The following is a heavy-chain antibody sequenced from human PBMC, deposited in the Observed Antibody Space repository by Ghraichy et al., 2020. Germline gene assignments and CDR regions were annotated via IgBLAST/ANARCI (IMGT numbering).Heavy chain of an antibody. V-gene: IGHV3-7*03. D-gene: IGHD3-10*01. Sequence: GGSLRLSCRASGFKFNNYWMSWVRQAPGKGLEWVANINKNGTEERYVDCVKGRFTISRDNATNSIFLQMNSLRADDTALYYCARDRGDSWPGDWGQGTPVTVSS. CDR3: ARDRGDSWPGD. J-gene: IGHJ4*02. CDR2: INKNGTEE. CDR1: GFKFNNYW.